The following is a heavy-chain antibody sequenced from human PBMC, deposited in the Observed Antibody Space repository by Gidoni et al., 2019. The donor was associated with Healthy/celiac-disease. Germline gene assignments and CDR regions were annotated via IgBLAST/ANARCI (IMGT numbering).Heavy chain of an antibody. D-gene: IGHD6-19*01. CDR1: GSTFDDYT. CDR2: IRWDGGST. CDR3: AKDWAADSRAPGIAVAGHFDY. V-gene: IGHV3-43*01. J-gene: IGHJ4*02. Sequence: EVQLVESGGVVVQPGGSLSLSSPASGSTFDDYTMHSVRQAPGKGLEWVSHIRWDGGSTYYADAVKGRFTISRDNSKNSLYLQMNSLRTEDTALYYGAKDWAADSRAPGIAVAGHFDYWGQGTLVTVSS.